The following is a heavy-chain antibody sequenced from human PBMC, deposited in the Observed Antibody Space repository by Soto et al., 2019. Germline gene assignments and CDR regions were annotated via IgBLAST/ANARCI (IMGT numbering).Heavy chain of an antibody. J-gene: IGHJ4*02. CDR2: ISYDGSNK. CDR3: ARDGDYYDSSGQVDY. V-gene: IGHV3-30-3*01. D-gene: IGHD3-22*01. CDR1: GFTFSSYA. Sequence: QVQLVESGGGVVQPGRSLRLSCAASGFTFSSYAMHWVRQAPGKGMELVAVISYDGSNKYYADSVTGRFTISRDNSKNTLDLQMILRIAEDKAVYYCARDGDYYDSSGQVDYWGQGTLVTVSS.